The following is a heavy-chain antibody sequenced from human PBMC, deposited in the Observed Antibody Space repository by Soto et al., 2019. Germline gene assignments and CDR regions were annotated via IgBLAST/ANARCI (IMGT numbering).Heavy chain of an antibody. V-gene: IGHV4-30-4*02. CDR3: ASGGSSNWFDP. Sequence: PSDTLSLTCTVSSGSISSPDYYWSWIRQPPGKGLEWIGYIYYTGNTYYNPSLKSRVIMSVDTSTNQFSLKATSVTAADTAVYYCASGGSSNWFDPWGQGTLVTVSS. J-gene: IGHJ5*02. CDR1: SGSISSPDYY. CDR2: IYYTGNT. D-gene: IGHD1-26*01.